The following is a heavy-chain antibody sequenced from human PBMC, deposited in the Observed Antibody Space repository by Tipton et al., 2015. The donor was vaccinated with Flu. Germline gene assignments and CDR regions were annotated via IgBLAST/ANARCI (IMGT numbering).Heavy chain of an antibody. CDR1: GFTFSDYY. V-gene: IGHV3-11*06. Sequence: GSLRLSCAASGFTFSDYYMSWIRQAPGKGLEWVSYISSSSSYTNYADSVKGRLTISRDNAKNSLYLQMNSLRAEDTAVYYCARVRTRGYYYMDVWGKGTTVTVSS. CDR2: ISSSSSYT. D-gene: IGHD3-10*01. J-gene: IGHJ6*03. CDR3: ARVRTRGYYYMDV.